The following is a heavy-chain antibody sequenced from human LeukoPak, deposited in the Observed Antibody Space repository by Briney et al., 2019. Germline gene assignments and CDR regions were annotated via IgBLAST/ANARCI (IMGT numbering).Heavy chain of an antibody. D-gene: IGHD3-3*01. J-gene: IGHJ5*02. CDR2: INPNSGGT. CDR1: GYTFTGYY. Sequence: GASVKVSCKASGYTFTGYYMHWVRQAPGQGLEWMGWINPNSGGTNYAQKFQVRVTMTRDTSISTAYMELSRLRSDDKAVYYCARYYDFWSGYYWFDPWGQGTLVTVSS. CDR3: ARYYDFWSGYYWFDP. V-gene: IGHV1-2*02.